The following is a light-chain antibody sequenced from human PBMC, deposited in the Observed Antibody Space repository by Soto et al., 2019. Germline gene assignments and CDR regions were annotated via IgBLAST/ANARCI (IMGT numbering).Light chain of an antibody. CDR2: AAF. CDR1: QSITSY. CDR3: QQYNSYSWT. J-gene: IGKJ1*01. Sequence: DIQMTQSPSSLSASVGDRVTITCRASQSITSYLNCYQLKPGKAPKLLIYAAFSFQSGVPSRFSGGGSGTDFTLTVSSLQPDDFATYYCQQYNSYSWTFGQGTKVDIK. V-gene: IGKV1-39*01.